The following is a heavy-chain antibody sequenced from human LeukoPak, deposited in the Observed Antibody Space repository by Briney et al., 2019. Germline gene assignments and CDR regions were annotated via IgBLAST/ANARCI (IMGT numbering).Heavy chain of an antibody. V-gene: IGHV3-33*01. CDR3: AREGLTSTPNNAFDI. CDR1: GFTFSSYG. Sequence: GGSLRLSCAASGFTFSSYGMHWVRQAPGKGLEWVAVIWSDENKKFYADSVKGRFTISRDNFKSTLYLQMDSLRVEDTAVYYCAREGLTSTPNNAFDIWGQGSVVTVSS. D-gene: IGHD4-23*01. J-gene: IGHJ3*02. CDR2: IWSDENKK.